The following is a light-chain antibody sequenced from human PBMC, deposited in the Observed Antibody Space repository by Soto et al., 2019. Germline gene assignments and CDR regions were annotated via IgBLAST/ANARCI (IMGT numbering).Light chain of an antibody. V-gene: IGKV1-5*03. Sequence: DIQLTQSPSTLSASVGDRVTITCRASQSITNWLAWYQQKPGKAPKVLIHMASSLKSGVPSRFSGSVSGTEFTLTLTSLQPDDSATYYCQQYNSLSSVSFGGGTKAEI. CDR2: MAS. CDR1: QSITNW. J-gene: IGKJ4*01. CDR3: QQYNSLSSVS.